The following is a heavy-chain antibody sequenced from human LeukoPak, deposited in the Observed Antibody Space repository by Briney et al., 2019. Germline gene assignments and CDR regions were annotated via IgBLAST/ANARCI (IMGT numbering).Heavy chain of an antibody. V-gene: IGHV3-74*01. CDR3: ARAGAYHFDN. CDR1: GFTFTDYW. Sequence: PGGSLRLSCAASGFTFTDYWMHWVRQVSGKGLVWVSIINTDTRGTYYADSVKGRFTISRDNAKSTWYLQMDSLRAEDTAVYYCARAGAYHFDNWGQGTLVTVSS. CDR2: INTDTRGT. J-gene: IGHJ4*02. D-gene: IGHD3-16*01.